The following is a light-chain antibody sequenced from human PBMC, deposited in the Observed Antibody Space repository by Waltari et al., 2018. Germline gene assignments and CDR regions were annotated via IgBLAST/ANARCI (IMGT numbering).Light chain of an antibody. CDR2: AVT. CDR1: SGDIGAYNS. Sequence: QSALTQPPSMSGSPGQSPTISCTGTSGDIGAYNSASWYQQSPGTAPQRIIYAVTNRPSGVPDRFSASKSGNTASLTISGLQAEDEADYYCSSGTIDSTLVFGTGTKLTVL. V-gene: IGLV2-18*02. J-gene: IGLJ2*01. CDR3: SSGTIDSTLV.